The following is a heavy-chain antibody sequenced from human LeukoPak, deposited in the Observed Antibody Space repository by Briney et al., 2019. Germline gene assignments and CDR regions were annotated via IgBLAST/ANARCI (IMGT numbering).Heavy chain of an antibody. CDR1: GGTFSSYG. CDR3: ASSPYHSSSRFMLEGKGSPLFFDY. J-gene: IGHJ4*02. CDR2: IIPIFGTA. Sequence: ASVKVSCKASGGTFSSYGISWVRQAPGQGLEWMGGIIPIFGTANYAHKVQGRVTITAAESTSTAYMELSSLRVEDTAVYYCASSPYHSSSRFMLEGKGSPLFFDYWGQGTLVTVSS. V-gene: IGHV1-69*01. D-gene: IGHD3-10*02.